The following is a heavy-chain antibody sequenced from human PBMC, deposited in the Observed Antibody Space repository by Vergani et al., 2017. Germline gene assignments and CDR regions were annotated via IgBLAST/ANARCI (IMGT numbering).Heavy chain of an antibody. CDR2: ISYDGSNK. CDR3: ARLRRLLYCSSTSCYMAGGFDP. D-gene: IGHD2-2*02. V-gene: IGHV3-30-3*01. Sequence: QVQLVESVGGVVQPGRSLRLSCAASGFTFSSYAMHWVRQAPGKGLEWVAVISYDGSNKYYADSVKGRFTISSDNSKNTLYLQMNSLRAEDTAVYYCARLRRLLYCSSTSCYMAGGFDPWGQGTLVTVSS. CDR1: GFTFSSYA. J-gene: IGHJ5*02.